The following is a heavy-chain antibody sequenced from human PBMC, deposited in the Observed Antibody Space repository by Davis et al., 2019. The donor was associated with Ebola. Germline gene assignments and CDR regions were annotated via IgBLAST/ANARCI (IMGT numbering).Heavy chain of an antibody. J-gene: IGHJ4*02. D-gene: IGHD6-13*01. CDR2: ISYDGSNK. Sequence: GGSLRLSCAASGFTFSSYGMHWVRQAPGKGLEWVAVISYDGSNKYYADSVKGRFTISRDNSKNTLYLQVNSLRDEDTAVYYCAKFSRAGESDWGQGTLVTVSS. V-gene: IGHV3-30*18. CDR3: AKFSRAGESD. CDR1: GFTFSSYG.